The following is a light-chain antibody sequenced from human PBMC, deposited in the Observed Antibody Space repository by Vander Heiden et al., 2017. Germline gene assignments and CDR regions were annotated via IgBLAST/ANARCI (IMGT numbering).Light chain of an antibody. CDR2: WAS. CDR3: QQYYSTPQT. V-gene: IGKV4-1*01. Sequence: IVMTQPPYPLVVALGGKPTIHCKSSQSVLYRSNNKNYLAWYQQKPGQPPKLLIYWASTRESGVPDRFSGSGSGTDFTLTISSLQAEDVSVYYCQQYYSTPQTFGQGTKLEIK. J-gene: IGKJ2*01. CDR1: QSVLYRSNNKNY.